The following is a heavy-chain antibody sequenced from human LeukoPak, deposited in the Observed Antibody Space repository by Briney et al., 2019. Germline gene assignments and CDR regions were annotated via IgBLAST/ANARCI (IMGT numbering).Heavy chain of an antibody. CDR1: GFIFSTYE. D-gene: IGHD3-10*01. CDR2: ISYSGRTI. J-gene: IGHJ4*02. Sequence: SGGSLRLSCGASGFIFSTYEMNWVRQAPGRGLEWVSYISYSGRTIYYADSVKGRFTISRDNAKNSLYLQMNSLRVEDTAVYYCARQQAGGYYGHWGQGTLVTVSS. V-gene: IGHV3-48*03. CDR3: ARQQAGGYYGH.